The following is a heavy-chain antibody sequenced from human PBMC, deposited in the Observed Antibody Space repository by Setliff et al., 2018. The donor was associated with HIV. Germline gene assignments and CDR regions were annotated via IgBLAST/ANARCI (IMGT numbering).Heavy chain of an antibody. Sequence: GGSLRLSCAASGFTFISYAMSWVRQAPGKGLEWVSVIYSDGSSYYADSVRGRFTISRDNYKNTLYLQMNSLRPEDTAVYYCARDSPLSHFDYWGQGILVTVSS. V-gene: IGHV3-23*03. CDR1: GFTFISYA. CDR2: IYSDGSS. CDR3: ARDSPLSHFDY. J-gene: IGHJ4*02.